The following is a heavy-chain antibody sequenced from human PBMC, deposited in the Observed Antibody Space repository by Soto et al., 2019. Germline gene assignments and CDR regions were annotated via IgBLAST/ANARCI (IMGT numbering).Heavy chain of an antibody. V-gene: IGHV5-10-1*01. D-gene: IGHD3-10*01. Sequence: GESLKISCKGSGYSFTSYWISWLRQMPGKGLEWMGRIDPSDSYTNYSPSFQGHVTISADKSISTAYLQWSSLKASDTAMYYCARQGSSNERGGGAYYGMDVWGQGTTVTVS. CDR3: ARQGSSNERGGGAYYGMDV. J-gene: IGHJ6*02. CDR1: GYSFTSYW. CDR2: IDPSDSYT.